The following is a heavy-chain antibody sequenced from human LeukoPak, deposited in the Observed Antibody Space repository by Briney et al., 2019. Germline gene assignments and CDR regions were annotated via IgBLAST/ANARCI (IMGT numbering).Heavy chain of an antibody. CDR3: AREIGRDGYNRSFDY. CDR1: GGSIISYY. Sequence: PSETLSLTCTVSGGSIISYYWSWIRQPAGKGLEWIGRIYTSGNTNYSPSLKSQVTMSVDTSENQFSLNLSSVTAADTAVYYCAREIGRDGYNRSFDYWGQGTLVTVSS. V-gene: IGHV4-4*07. D-gene: IGHD5-24*01. CDR2: IYTSGNT. J-gene: IGHJ4*02.